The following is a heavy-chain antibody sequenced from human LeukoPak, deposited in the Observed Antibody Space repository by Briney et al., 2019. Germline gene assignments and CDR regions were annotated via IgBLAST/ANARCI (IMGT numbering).Heavy chain of an antibody. J-gene: IGHJ5*02. Sequence: PGGSLRLSCAASGFTFSNYWMSWVRQAPGKGLEWVANIDQDGSSKYYVDSVKGRFTISRDNAKNSLYLQMNSLRAEDTAVYYCVREEKWLQLPWGQGTLVTVSS. CDR1: GFTFSNYW. CDR2: IDQDGSSK. CDR3: VREEKWLQLP. D-gene: IGHD5-24*01. V-gene: IGHV3-7*01.